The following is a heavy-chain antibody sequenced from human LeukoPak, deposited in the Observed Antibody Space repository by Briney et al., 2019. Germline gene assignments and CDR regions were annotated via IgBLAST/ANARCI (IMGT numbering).Heavy chain of an antibody. J-gene: IGHJ5*02. Sequence: XVRQAPGKGLEWVSIISLDGSTEFYADSVKGRFTISRDTASNTMHLEMNNLRIEDTAVYYCMRDYMGWFDPWGQGSLVTVSS. V-gene: IGHV3-30-3*01. CDR2: ISLDGSTE. D-gene: IGHD3-10*01. CDR3: MRDYMGWFDP.